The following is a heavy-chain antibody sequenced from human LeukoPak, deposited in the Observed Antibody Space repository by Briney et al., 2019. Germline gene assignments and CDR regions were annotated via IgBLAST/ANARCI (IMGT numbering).Heavy chain of an antibody. CDR2: IYYSGST. Sequence: SQTLSLTCTVSGGSLSSYYWSWMRQSPGHGRRWIGCIYYSGSTNYTPSLKSRVTISVDTYKNQFSLKLSSVTAADTAVYYCARDAYYDFWSGYSSQGWFDPWGQGTLVTVSS. J-gene: IGHJ5*02. D-gene: IGHD3-3*01. CDR1: GGSLSSYY. V-gene: IGHV4-59*01. CDR3: ARDAYYDFWSGYSSQGWFDP.